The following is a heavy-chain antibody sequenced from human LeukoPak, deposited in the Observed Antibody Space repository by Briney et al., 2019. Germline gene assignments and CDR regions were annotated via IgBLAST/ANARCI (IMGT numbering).Heavy chain of an antibody. CDR2: IYSGGST. V-gene: IGHV3-53*01. Sequence: GGSLRLSCAASGFTFSSFSMNWVRQAPGKGLEWVSVIYSGGSTYYADSVKGRFTISRDNSKNTLYLQMNSLRAEDTAVYYCAREDGGYRGQGTLVTVSS. CDR1: GFTFSSFS. D-gene: IGHD4-23*01. J-gene: IGHJ4*02. CDR3: AREDGGY.